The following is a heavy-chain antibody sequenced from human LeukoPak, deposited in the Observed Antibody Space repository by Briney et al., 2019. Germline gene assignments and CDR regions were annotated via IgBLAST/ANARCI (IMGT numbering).Heavy chain of an antibody. CDR3: ARDRGYTQDY. J-gene: IGHJ4*02. D-gene: IGHD5-12*01. V-gene: IGHV3-74*01. CDR2: INSDGSST. Sequence: GGSLRLSCAASGFTFDDYAMHWVRQAPGKGLEWFSRINSDGSSTTDADSVKGRFTISRDNAKNTLYLQGNSLRAEDTAVYYCARDRGYTQDYWGQGTLVTVSS. CDR1: GFTFDDYA.